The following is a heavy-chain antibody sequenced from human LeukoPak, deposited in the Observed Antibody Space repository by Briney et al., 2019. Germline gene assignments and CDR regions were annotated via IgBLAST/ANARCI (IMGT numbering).Heavy chain of an antibody. Sequence: SVKVSCKASGGTFSSYAISWVRQAPGQGLEWMGGIIPIFGTANYAQKFQGRVTITADESTSTAYMELSRLRSEDTAVYYCARVGRTYYYDSSGYYAFDYWGQGTLVTVSS. CDR2: IIPIFGTA. J-gene: IGHJ4*02. V-gene: IGHV1-69*01. D-gene: IGHD3-22*01. CDR1: GGTFSSYA. CDR3: ARVGRTYYYDSSGYYAFDY.